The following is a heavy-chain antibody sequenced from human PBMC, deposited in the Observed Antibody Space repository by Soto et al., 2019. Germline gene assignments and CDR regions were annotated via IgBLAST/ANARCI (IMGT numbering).Heavy chain of an antibody. J-gene: IGHJ6*02. Sequence: ASVKVSCKASGYTFTAYYIHWVRQAPGQGLQWMGRINPNSGGTNYAQKFQGRVTMTRDTSTSTAYMELSSLRSEDTAVYYCAREVWFGDWKTYGMDVWGQGTTVTVSS. D-gene: IGHD3-10*01. V-gene: IGHV1-2*02. CDR3: AREVWFGDWKTYGMDV. CDR2: INPNSGGT. CDR1: GYTFTAYY.